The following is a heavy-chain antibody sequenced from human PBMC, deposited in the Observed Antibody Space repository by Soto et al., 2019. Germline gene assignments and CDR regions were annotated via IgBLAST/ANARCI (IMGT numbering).Heavy chain of an antibody. V-gene: IGHV4-59*01. CDR1: GGSISSYY. Sequence: QVQLQESGPGLVKPSETLSLTCTVSGGSISSYYWSWIRQPPGKGLEWIGFIYNSGSTNYNPSLQIRVTISKDTSRNQFSLILSSVTAADTAVYYCARAPYGSGTKPYYFDYWGQGTLVTVSS. CDR3: ARAPYGSGTKPYYFDY. J-gene: IGHJ4*02. D-gene: IGHD3-10*01. CDR2: IYNSGST.